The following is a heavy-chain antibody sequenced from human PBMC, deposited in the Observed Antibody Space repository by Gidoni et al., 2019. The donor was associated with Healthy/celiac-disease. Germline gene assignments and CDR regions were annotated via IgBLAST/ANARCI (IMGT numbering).Heavy chain of an antibody. J-gene: IGHJ1*01. CDR1: GGSFSGYY. CDR2: INHSGST. D-gene: IGHD3-22*01. CDR3: ASRQKDSSGPKIEH. Sequence: QVQLQQWGAGLLKPSETLSLTCAVYGGSFSGYYWSWIRQPPGKGLEWIGEINHSGSTNYNPSLKSRVTISVDTSKNQFSLKLSSGTAADTAVYYCASRQKDSSGPKIEHWGQGTLVTVSS. V-gene: IGHV4-34*01.